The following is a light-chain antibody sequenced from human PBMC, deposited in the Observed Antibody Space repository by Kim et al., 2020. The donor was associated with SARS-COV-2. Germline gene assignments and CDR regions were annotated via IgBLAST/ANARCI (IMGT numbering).Light chain of an antibody. J-gene: IGKJ4*01. CDR3: QQYGSSPPLT. CDR2: GAS. CDR1: QSVSSSY. Sequence: EIVLTQSPGTLSLSPGERAILSCRASQSVSSSYLAWYQQKPGQAPRLLIYGASSRATGIPDRFSGSGSGTDFTLTISRLEPEDFAVYYCQQYGSSPPLTFGGGTKLEIK. V-gene: IGKV3-20*01.